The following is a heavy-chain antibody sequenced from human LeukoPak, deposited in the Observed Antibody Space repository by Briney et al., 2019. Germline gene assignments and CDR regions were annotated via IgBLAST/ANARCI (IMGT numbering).Heavy chain of an antibody. V-gene: IGHV3-7*01. CDR1: GFTFSCYW. Sequence: GGSLRLSCAASGFTFSCYWMSWVRQAPGKGLEWVANIKQDGSEKYYVDSVKGRFTISRDNAKNSLYLQMNSLRAEDTAVYYCARDALWFGELPFDYWGQGTLVTVSS. D-gene: IGHD3-10*01. CDR3: ARDALWFGELPFDY. J-gene: IGHJ4*02. CDR2: IKQDGSEK.